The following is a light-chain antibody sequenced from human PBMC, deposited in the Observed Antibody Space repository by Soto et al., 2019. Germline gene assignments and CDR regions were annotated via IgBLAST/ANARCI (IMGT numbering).Light chain of an antibody. CDR1: SSNIGSKT. J-gene: IGLJ1*01. V-gene: IGLV1-44*01. CDR3: SSWDASLNGYV. Sequence: QSVLTQPPSASGTPGQRVTISRSGSSSNIGSKTVNWYQQLPGTVPKLLIYNSYQRPSGVPDRFSASKSGTSASLAISGLQSEDEADYYCSSWDASLNGYVFGTGTKVTVL. CDR2: NSY.